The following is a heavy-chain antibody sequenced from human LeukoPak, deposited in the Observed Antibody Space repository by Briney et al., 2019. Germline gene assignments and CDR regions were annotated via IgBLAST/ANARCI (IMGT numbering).Heavy chain of an antibody. V-gene: IGHV4-4*07. CDR1: GGSISSYY. CDR2: IYTSGST. J-gene: IGHJ5*02. Sequence: SETLSLTCTVSGGSISSYYWSWIRQPAGKGQEWIWLIYTSGSTNYDPSLKSRVTMSVDTSKNQFSLKLSSVPAADTAVYYCARGQPYYYDSSGYYPNWFDPWGQGTLVTVSS. CDR3: ARGQPYYYDSSGYYPNWFDP. D-gene: IGHD3-22*01.